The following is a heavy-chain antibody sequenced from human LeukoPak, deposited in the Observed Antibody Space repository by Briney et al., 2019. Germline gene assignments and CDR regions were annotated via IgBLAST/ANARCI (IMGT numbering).Heavy chain of an antibody. CDR3: ARGGGYGSGTIVDY. CDR2: IYTSGST. CDR1: GYSISSGYY. J-gene: IGHJ4*02. Sequence: SETLSLTCAVSGYSISSGYYWSWIRQPAGKGLEWIGRIYTSGSTNYNPSLKSRVTMSVDTSKNQFSLKLSSVTAADTAVYYCARGGGYGSGTIVDYWGQGTLVTVSS. D-gene: IGHD3-10*01. V-gene: IGHV4-4*07.